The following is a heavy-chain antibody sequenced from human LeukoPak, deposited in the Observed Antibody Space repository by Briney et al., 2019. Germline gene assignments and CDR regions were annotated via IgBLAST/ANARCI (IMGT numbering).Heavy chain of an antibody. CDR2: IYSTGST. Sequence: SETLSLTCTVSGGSMSDYYWSWIRQPPGKGLEWIGYIYSTGSTNYNPSLKSRVTISLDTSKSQFSLKLSSVTAADTALHYCARHFSMTHAFDIWGQGTLVTVSS. CDR3: ARHFSMTHAFDI. J-gene: IGHJ3*02. CDR1: GGSMSDYY. V-gene: IGHV4-59*01. D-gene: IGHD3-22*01.